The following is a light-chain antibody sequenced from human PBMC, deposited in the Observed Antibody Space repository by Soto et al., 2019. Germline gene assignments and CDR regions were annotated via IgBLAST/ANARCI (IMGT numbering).Light chain of an antibody. CDR2: DVS. CDR1: SSDVGAYNY. J-gene: IGLJ1*01. V-gene: IGLV2-14*03. Sequence: QSVLTQPASVSGSPGQSITISCTGTSSDVGAYNYVSWYQQHPGKAPKLMIYDVSSRPSGVSNRFSGSKSGNTASLTISGLQAEDEADYYCSSYTSGSTYVFGTGTKATV. CDR3: SSYTSGSTYV.